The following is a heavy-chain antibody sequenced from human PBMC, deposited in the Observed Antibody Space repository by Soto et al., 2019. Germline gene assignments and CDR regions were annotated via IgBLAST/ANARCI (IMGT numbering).Heavy chain of an antibody. Sequence: SETLSLMCSVTDGSISNFYWLCIRKPPGKGLEWIAYIYYTGKTTNYNLKHKSRVTISVDTSMNQFSLKLSSVTAADTAVYYCARTLADSQLFDYWGQGTLVTVSS. CDR3: ARTLADSQLFDY. J-gene: IGHJ4*02. CDR2: IYYTGKTT. D-gene: IGHD3-22*01. V-gene: IGHV4-59*01. CDR1: DGSISNFY.